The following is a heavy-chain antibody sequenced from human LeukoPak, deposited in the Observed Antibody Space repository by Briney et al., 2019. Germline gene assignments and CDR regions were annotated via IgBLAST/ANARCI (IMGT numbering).Heavy chain of an antibody. J-gene: IGHJ5*02. CDR2: INHSGST. V-gene: IGHV4-34*01. CDR3: ARGHIYYDFWSGYFWFDP. D-gene: IGHD3-3*01. CDR1: GGSFSGYY. Sequence: PSETLSLTCAVYGGSFSGYYWSWIRQPPGKGLEWIGEINHSGSTNYNPSLKSRVTISVDTSKNQFSLKLSSVTAADTAVYYCARGHIYYDFWSGYFWFDPWGQGTLVTVSS.